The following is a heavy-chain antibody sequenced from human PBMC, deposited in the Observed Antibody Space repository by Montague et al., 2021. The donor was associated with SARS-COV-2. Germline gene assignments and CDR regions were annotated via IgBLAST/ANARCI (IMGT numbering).Heavy chain of an antibody. D-gene: IGHD6-13*01. V-gene: IGHV4-39*07. Sequence: SETLSLTCTVSGGSISSSSYYWGWLRQPPGKGLEWIGSIYYSGSTYYNPSLKSRVTISVDTSKNQLSLKLSSVTAADTAVYYCARVGRQQLVRLSGMDVWGQGTTVTVSS. J-gene: IGHJ6*02. CDR1: GGSISSSSYY. CDR3: ARVGRQQLVRLSGMDV. CDR2: IYYSGST.